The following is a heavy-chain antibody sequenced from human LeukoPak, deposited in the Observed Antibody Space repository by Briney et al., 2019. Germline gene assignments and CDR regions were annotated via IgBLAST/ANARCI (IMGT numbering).Heavy chain of an antibody. J-gene: IGHJ6*03. CDR1: GFTFSTYN. CDR2: ISTSGSSA. D-gene: IGHD3-10*01. CDR3: ARDKGDYYYYYMDV. V-gene: IGHV3-48*01. Sequence: PGGSLRLSCAASGFTFSTYNMNWVRQAPGKGLEWVAYISTSGSSAYYTDSVQGRFTISRDNAKNSLYLQMNTLRAEDTAVYYCARDKGDYYYYYMDVWGKGTTVTVSS.